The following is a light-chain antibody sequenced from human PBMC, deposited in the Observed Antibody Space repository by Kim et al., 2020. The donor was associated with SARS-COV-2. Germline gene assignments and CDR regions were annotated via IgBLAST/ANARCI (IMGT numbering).Light chain of an antibody. J-gene: IGLJ2*01. V-gene: IGLV2-14*03. CDR2: DVT. CDR3: SSYSSTSTLVV. Sequence: QSITISCTGSSSDVGTYNYVSWYQQHPGKAPKLLIHDVTNRPSGVSNRFSGSKSGNTASLTISGLQAEDEADYYCSSYSSTSTLVVFGGGTQLTVL. CDR1: SSDVGTYNY.